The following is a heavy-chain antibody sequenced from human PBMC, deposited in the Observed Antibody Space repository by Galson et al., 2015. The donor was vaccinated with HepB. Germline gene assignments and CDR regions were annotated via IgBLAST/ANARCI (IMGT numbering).Heavy chain of an antibody. CDR3: AKEGYSSGWYANAFDI. CDR2: IYSGGST. J-gene: IGHJ3*02. CDR1: GFTVSSNY. Sequence: SLRLSCAASGFTVSSNYMSWVRQAPGKGLEWVSVIYSGGSTYYADSVKGRFTISRDNAKNSLYLQMNSLRAEDTALYYCAKEGYSSGWYANAFDIWGQGTMVTVSS. V-gene: IGHV3-53*05. D-gene: IGHD6-19*01.